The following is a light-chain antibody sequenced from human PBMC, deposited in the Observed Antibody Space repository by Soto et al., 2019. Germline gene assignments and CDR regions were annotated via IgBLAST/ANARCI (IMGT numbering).Light chain of an antibody. CDR3: LQTFTTHIT. V-gene: IGKV1-39*01. CDR1: QNIADY. J-gene: IGKJ4*01. Sequence: DIQMNQSPSSLSASAGDTVTITCRASQNIADYLSWYQQKPGKAPKLLIYSSSILHDRVSSRFSGDGARTAFTLTITGLQPEDFATYYCLQTFTTHITFAGGPTVEVK. CDR2: SSS.